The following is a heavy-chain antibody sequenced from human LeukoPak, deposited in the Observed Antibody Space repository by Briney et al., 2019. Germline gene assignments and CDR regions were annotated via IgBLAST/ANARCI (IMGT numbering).Heavy chain of an antibody. CDR1: GFTFSSYG. D-gene: IGHD3-22*01. CDR2: ISYDGSNK. CDR3: AKDIMIVVVTAPDY. J-gene: IGHJ4*02. Sequence: GGSLRLSCAASGFTFSSYGMHWVRQAPGKGLEWEAVISYDGSNKYYADSVKGRFTISRDNSKNTLYLQMNSLRAEDTAVYYCAKDIMIVVVTAPDYWGQGTLVTVSS. V-gene: IGHV3-30*18.